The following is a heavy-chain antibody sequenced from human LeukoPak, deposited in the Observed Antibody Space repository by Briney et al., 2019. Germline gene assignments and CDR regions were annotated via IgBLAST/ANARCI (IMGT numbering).Heavy chain of an antibody. Sequence: GGSLRLSCAASGFIIISYRMSWVRQAPGKGLEWVANIKQDGSEKYYVDSVKGRFTISRDNAKNSLYLQMSSLRAEDTAVYYCARSGYYWYYYYYMDVWGKGTTVTVSS. J-gene: IGHJ6*03. CDR3: ARSGYYWYYYYYMDV. D-gene: IGHD3-3*01. V-gene: IGHV3-7*01. CDR1: GFIIISYR. CDR2: IKQDGSEK.